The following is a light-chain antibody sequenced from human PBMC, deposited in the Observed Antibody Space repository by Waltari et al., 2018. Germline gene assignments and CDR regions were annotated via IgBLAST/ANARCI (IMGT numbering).Light chain of an antibody. V-gene: IGLV2-23*01. J-gene: IGLJ3*02. CDR2: EGS. CDR1: SSYDGSYNL. CDR3: CSYTAGSTWV. Sequence: QSALTQPASVSGSPGQSITISCTGTSSYDGSYNLFSWYQQHPGKAPKLMIYEGSKRPSGVSNRFSGSKSGNTASLTISGLQAEDEADYYCCSYTAGSTWVFGGGTKLTVL.